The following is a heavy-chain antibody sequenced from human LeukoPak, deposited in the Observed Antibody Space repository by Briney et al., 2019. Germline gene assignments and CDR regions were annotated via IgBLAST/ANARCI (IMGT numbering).Heavy chain of an antibody. CDR3: ARDGEMATMSLSAFDI. V-gene: IGHV4-39*07. Sequence: PSETLSLSCTVSGGSISSSSYYWGCIRQPPGKGLEWIASIYYSVSTYDNPSLKSRVTISVDTSKNQFSLKLSSVTAADTAVYYCARDGEMATMSLSAFDIWGQGTMVTVSS. CDR2: IYYSVST. J-gene: IGHJ3*02. CDR1: GGSISSSSYY. D-gene: IGHD5-24*01.